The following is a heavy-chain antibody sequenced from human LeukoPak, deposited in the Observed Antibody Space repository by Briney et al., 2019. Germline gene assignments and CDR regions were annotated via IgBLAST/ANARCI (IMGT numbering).Heavy chain of an antibody. V-gene: IGHV1-24*01. CDR3: ATSAPTIFGVVIKLGVDYYYGMDV. Sequence: ASVEVSCKVSGYTLTELSMHWVRQAPGKGLEWMGGFDPEDGETIYAQKLQGRVTMTEDTSTDTAYMELSSLRSEDTAVYYCATSAPTIFGVVIKLGVDYYYGMDVWGQGTTVTVSS. CDR2: FDPEDGET. CDR1: GYTLTELS. D-gene: IGHD3-3*01. J-gene: IGHJ6*02.